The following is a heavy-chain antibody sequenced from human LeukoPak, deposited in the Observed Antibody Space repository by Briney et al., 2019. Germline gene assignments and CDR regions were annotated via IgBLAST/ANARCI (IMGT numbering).Heavy chain of an antibody. Sequence: GGSLRLSCAASGFTFSSYSMNWVRQAPGKGLEWVSYISSSSSTIYYADSVEGRFTISRDNAKNSLYLQMNSLRAEDTAVYYCARRHGSGSYLRVSYYMDVWGKGTTVTVSS. CDR3: ARRHGSGSYLRVSYYMDV. D-gene: IGHD3-10*01. CDR2: ISSSSSTI. V-gene: IGHV3-48*01. CDR1: GFTFSSYS. J-gene: IGHJ6*03.